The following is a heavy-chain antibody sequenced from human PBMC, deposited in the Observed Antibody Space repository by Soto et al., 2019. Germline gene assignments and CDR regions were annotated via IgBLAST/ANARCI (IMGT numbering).Heavy chain of an antibody. D-gene: IGHD4-17*01. J-gene: IGHJ4*02. CDR3: ARYGQYAVDY. CDR2: IYHTGST. V-gene: IGHV4-4*02. Sequence: VQLQESGPGLVKPSGALSLTCAVSGASISGSEWWSWVRQPPGQGLEWIGEIYHTGSTNYNPSLKSRVTMSIDKSKNQFSLKLTSVTAADTAVYYCARYGQYAVDYWGQGTLVTVSS. CDR1: GASISGSEW.